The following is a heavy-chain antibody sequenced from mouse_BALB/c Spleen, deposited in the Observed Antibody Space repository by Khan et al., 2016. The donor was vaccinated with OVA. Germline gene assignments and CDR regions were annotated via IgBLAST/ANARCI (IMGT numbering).Heavy chain of an antibody. J-gene: IGHJ2*01. Sequence: QVQLKQSGAELAKPGASVKMSCKASGYTFINYWILWVKQRPGQGLEWIGYINPSTGYTEYNQNFKDKATLTADKSSSTAYIQLSSLTSEDSVVYYCARRGLRWDFDYWGQGTTLTVSS. V-gene: IGHV1-7*01. D-gene: IGHD1-1*01. CDR2: INPSTGYT. CDR1: GYTFINYW. CDR3: ARRGLRWDFDY.